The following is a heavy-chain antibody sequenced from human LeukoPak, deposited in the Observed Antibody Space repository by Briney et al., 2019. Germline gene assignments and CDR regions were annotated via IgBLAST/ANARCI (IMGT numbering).Heavy chain of an antibody. CDR1: GYTFTSYN. V-gene: IGHV1-2*02. D-gene: IGHD6-13*01. J-gene: IGHJ4*02. Sequence: ASVKVSCKASGYTFTSYNIDWVRQATGQGLEWMGWINPNSGGTNYAQKFQGRVTMTRDTSISTAYMELSRLRSDDTAVYYCARVWGIAAAGPGYWGQGTLVTVSS. CDR3: ARVWGIAAAGPGY. CDR2: INPNSGGT.